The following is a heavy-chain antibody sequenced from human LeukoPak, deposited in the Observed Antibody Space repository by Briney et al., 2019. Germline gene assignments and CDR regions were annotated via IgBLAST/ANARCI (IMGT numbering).Heavy chain of an antibody. CDR3: ARGRGGSYYYYYYMDV. CDR1: GYTFSIYG. J-gene: IGHJ6*03. CDR2: ISAYNGNT. D-gene: IGHD1-26*01. Sequence: ASVKVSCKASGYTFSIYGISWVRQAPGQGLEWMGWISAYNGNTNYAQKLQGRVIMTTDTSTSTAYMELRSLRSDDTAVYYCARGRGGSYYYYYYMDVWGKGTTVTVSS. V-gene: IGHV1-18*01.